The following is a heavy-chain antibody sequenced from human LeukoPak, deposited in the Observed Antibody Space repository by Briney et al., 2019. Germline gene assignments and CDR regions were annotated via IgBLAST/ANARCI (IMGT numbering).Heavy chain of an antibody. V-gene: IGHV1-18*01. Sequence: ASVKVSCKASGYTFTSYGISWVRQAPGQGLEWMGWISAYNGNTNYAQKLQGRVTMTTDTSTSTAYMELRSLRSDDTAVYYCARVNGDYGDYGLGYWGQGTLVTVSS. CDR3: ARVNGDYGDYGLGY. D-gene: IGHD4-17*01. CDR2: ISAYNGNT. CDR1: GYTFTSYG. J-gene: IGHJ4*02.